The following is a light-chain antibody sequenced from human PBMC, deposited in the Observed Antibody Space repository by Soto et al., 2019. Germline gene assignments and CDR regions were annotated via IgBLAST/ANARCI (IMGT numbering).Light chain of an antibody. CDR1: QSISSY. CDR3: QHSYSNPYT. V-gene: IGKV1-39*01. Sequence: DIQMTQSPSSLSASVGDRVTISCRASQSISSYLNWYQQNPGKAPKLLIYAASSLQSGVPSRFSGSGSGTDFTLTISSLQPEDFATYYCQHSYSNPYTFGQGTKLEIK. J-gene: IGKJ2*01. CDR2: AAS.